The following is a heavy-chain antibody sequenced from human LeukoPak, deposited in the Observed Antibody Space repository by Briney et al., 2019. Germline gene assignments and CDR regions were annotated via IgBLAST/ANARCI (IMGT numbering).Heavy chain of an antibody. CDR2: MRYDGSNA. J-gene: IGHJ1*01. V-gene: IGHV3-30*02. Sequence: GGPLRLSCAASGFTFSTYGMHWARQAPPKGLQWVAFMRYDGSNAYYADSVMGRLTISRDNSKNALYLQMNSLRAEDRAVYYCAKPVSNYDFWSGYEDWGQGTLVTVSS. D-gene: IGHD3-3*01. CDR1: GFTFSTYG. CDR3: AKPVSNYDFWSGYED.